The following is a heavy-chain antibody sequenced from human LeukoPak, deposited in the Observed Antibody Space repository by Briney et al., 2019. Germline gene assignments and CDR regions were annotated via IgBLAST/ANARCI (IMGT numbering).Heavy chain of an antibody. CDR2: ISIGGNEK. V-gene: IGHV3-30*03. D-gene: IGHD2-2*01. J-gene: IGHJ6*02. CDR3: AAVVPEASTGHYYGIDV. Sequence: GGSLRLSCEASGFTFSRYGMHWVRQAPGKGLEWVAVISIGGNEKYHADCAKGRFTISRDNSKNTLYLQMNSLRAEDTALYYCAAVVPEASTGHYYGIDVWGLGTTVTVSS. CDR1: GFTFSRYG.